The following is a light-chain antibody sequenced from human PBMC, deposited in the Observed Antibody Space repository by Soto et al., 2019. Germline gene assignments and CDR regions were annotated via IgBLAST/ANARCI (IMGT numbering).Light chain of an antibody. CDR3: QQSYSTPHVT. Sequence: DIQMTQSPSSLSASVGDRVTITCRASQSISSYLNWYQQKPGKAPKLLIYAASSLQSGVPSRFSGSGSGTDFTLTISSLQPEDFATYYCQQSYSTPHVTVGQGTKLEIK. V-gene: IGKV1-39*01. J-gene: IGKJ2*01. CDR2: AAS. CDR1: QSISSY.